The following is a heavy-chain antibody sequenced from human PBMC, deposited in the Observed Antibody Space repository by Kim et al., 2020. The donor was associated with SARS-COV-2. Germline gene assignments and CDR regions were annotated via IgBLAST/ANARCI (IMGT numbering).Heavy chain of an antibody. D-gene: IGHD3-3*02. Sequence: ASVKVSCKASGDTFTNYYVHWVRQAPGQGLEWMGRINPYGGGSATYAQQFRGRVTLFYMDVSSLRSDDTALYYCATSPKVRGALVGLSYGMDVWGQGTTVTVTS. V-gene: IGHV1-46*01. CDR2: INPYGGGSA. CDR3: ATSPKVRGALVGLSYGMDV. CDR1: GDTFTNYY. J-gene: IGHJ6*02.